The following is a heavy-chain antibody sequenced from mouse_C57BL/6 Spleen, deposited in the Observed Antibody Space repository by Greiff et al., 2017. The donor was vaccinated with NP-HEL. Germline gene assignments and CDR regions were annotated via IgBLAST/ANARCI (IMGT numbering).Heavy chain of an antibody. D-gene: IGHD2-2*01. Sequence: EVQLQQSGPELVKPGASVKIPCKASGYTFTDYNMDWVKQSHGKSLEWIGDINPNNGGTIYNQKFKGKATLTVDKSSSTAYMELRSLTSEDTAVYYCARGGYGYEGSYWYFDVWGTGTTVTVSS. V-gene: IGHV1-18*01. CDR2: INPNNGGT. CDR1: GYTFTDYN. J-gene: IGHJ1*03. CDR3: ARGGYGYEGSYWYFDV.